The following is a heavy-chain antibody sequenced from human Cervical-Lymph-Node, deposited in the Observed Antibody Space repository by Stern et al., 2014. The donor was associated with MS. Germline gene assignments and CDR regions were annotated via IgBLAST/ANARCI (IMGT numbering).Heavy chain of an antibody. D-gene: IGHD3-9*01. CDR2: IYYSGST. J-gene: IGHJ4*02. CDR3: ARRYNDILTGYYNFDY. V-gene: IGHV4-59*08. CDR1: GGSISSYY. Sequence: QLQLQESGPGLVKPSETLSLTCTVSGGSISSYYWNWIRQPPGKGLEWIGDIYYSGSTNYNPSLKSRVTISLDTSRNHFSLRLSSVTAADTAVYYCARRYNDILTGYYNFDYWGQGTLVTVSS.